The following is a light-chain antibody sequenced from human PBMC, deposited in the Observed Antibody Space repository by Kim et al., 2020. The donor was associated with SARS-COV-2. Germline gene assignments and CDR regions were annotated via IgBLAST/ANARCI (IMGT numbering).Light chain of an antibody. CDR1: SRDVGAYTY. CDR2: DVT. CDR3: CSYTTSSTYV. J-gene: IGLJ1*01. Sequence: GQSIAISCTGSSRDVGAYTYVSWYQQHPGKAPKLMIYDVTKRPSGVSNRFSGSKSGNTASLTISGLQAEDEADYYCCSYTTSSTYVFGSGTKVTVL. V-gene: IGLV2-14*03.